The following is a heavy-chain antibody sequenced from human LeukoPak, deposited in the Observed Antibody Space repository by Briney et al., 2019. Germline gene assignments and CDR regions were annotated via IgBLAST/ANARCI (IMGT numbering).Heavy chain of an antibody. D-gene: IGHD6-6*01. CDR3: ARVRGHLVPLNYWYFDL. J-gene: IGHJ2*01. Sequence: SVRGRFTISRDNAKDSLYLQMNSLRAEDTAVYYCARVRGHLVPLNYWYFDLWGRGTLVTVSS. V-gene: IGHV3-21*04.